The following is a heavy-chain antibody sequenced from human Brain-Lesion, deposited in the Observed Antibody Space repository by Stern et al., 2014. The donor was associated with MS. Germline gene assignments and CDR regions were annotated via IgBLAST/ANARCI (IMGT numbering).Heavy chain of an antibody. J-gene: IGHJ6*02. CDR3: ARGRVVPGFQYYATDV. V-gene: IGHV4-61*02. D-gene: IGHD2-2*01. CDR2: IFNSGST. CDR1: GGSISSGGYY. Sequence: VQLVESGPGLVKPSQTLSLSCTVSGGSISSGGYYWSWIRQPAGKGLEWIGRIFNSGSTRYNPSPKSRVTISIDTSKNQFSLRLNSMTAADTAVYYCARGRVVPGFQYYATDVWGQGTTVIVSS.